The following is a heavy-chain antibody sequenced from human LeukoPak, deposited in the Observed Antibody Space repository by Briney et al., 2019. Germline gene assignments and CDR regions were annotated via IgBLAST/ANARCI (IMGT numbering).Heavy chain of an antibody. V-gene: IGHV1-18*01. Sequence: ASVKVSCKASGYTFTSYGIGWVRQAPGQGLEWMGWISAYNGNTNYAQKLQGRVTMTTDTSTSTAYMELRSLRSDDTAVYYCARERFLEWLEYYGMDVWGQGTTVTVSS. CDR1: GYTFTSYG. CDR2: ISAYNGNT. CDR3: ARERFLEWLEYYGMDV. D-gene: IGHD3-3*01. J-gene: IGHJ6*02.